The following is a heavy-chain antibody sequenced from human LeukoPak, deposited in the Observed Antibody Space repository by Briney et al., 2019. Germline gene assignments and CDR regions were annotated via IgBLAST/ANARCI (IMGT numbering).Heavy chain of an antibody. D-gene: IGHD6-13*01. J-gene: IGHJ4*02. CDR2: IYDSETT. Sequence: PSETLSLTCTVSGASMSNHYWSWIRQPPGKGLEWIGYIYDSETTNYDPSLKSRVTMSVDTSKSQFSLRLSSVTAADTALYYCATRPAGTTWYGVFDYWSRGTLVTVSS. CDR3: ATRPAGTTWYGVFDY. CDR1: GASMSNHY. V-gene: IGHV4-59*11.